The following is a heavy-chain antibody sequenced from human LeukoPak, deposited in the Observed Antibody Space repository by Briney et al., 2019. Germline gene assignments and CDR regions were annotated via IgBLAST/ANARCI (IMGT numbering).Heavy chain of an antibody. Sequence: SETLSLTCAVYGGSFSGYYWSWIRQPPGKGLEWIGEINHSGSTNYTPSLKSRVTISVDTPKNQFSLKLSSVTAADTAVYYCARGRTYYYGSGSSNWFDPWGQGTLVTVSS. V-gene: IGHV4-34*01. D-gene: IGHD3-10*01. J-gene: IGHJ5*02. CDR1: GGSFSGYY. CDR3: ARGRTYYYGSGSSNWFDP. CDR2: INHSGST.